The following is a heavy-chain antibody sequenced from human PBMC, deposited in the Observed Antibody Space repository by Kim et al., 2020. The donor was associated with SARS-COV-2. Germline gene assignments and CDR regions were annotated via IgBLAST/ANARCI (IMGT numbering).Heavy chain of an antibody. J-gene: IGHJ4*02. D-gene: IGHD3-9*01. CDR3: TRVNTALPPNLRYFDWLLYNFDY. CDR1: GFTFGDYA. Sequence: GGSLRLSCTASGFTFGDYAMSWVRQAPGKGLEWVGFIRSKAYGGTTEYAASVKGRFTISRDDSKSIAYLQMNSLKTEDTAVYYCTRVNTALPPNLRYFDWLLYNFDYWGQGTLVTVSS. CDR2: IRSKAYGGTT. V-gene: IGHV3-49*04.